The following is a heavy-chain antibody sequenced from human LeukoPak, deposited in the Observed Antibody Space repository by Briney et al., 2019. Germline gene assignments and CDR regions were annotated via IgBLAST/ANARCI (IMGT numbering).Heavy chain of an antibody. CDR3: ARELGYCSSISCPVFYYGMDV. CDR2: LIPIFGRA. Sequence: SSDNVSRTASGGTFSSYSISWLRPDAGQGREWMGGLIPIFGRANFAQKFQGRLTITADESTSTAYMELSSLRSEDTAVYYCARELGYCSSISCPVFYYGMDVWGERTTVTVSS. D-gene: IGHD2-2*01. V-gene: IGHV1-69*13. CDR1: GGTFSSYS. J-gene: IGHJ6*04.